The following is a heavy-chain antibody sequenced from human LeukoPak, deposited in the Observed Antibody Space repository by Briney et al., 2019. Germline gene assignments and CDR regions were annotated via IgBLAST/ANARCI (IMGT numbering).Heavy chain of an antibody. CDR3: ASLVRPAAPV. CDR2: ISSSSSYT. V-gene: IGHV3-21*05. CDR1: GFTFSSYS. J-gene: IGHJ4*02. D-gene: IGHD2-2*01. Sequence: PGASLRLSCAASGFTFSSYSMNWVRQAPGKGLEWVSYISSSSSYTNYADSVKGRFTISRDNAKNSLYLQMNSLRAEDTAVYYCASLVRPAAPVWGQGTLVTVSS.